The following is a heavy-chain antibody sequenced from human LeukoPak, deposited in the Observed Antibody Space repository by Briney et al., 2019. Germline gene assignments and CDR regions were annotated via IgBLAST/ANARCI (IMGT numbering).Heavy chain of an antibody. CDR1: GYTFTSDG. CDR3: ARWAPLDYGDYGPHFDY. V-gene: IGHV1-18*04. Sequence: GASVKVSCKASGYTFTSDGISWVRQAPGQGLEWMGWISAYNGNTNYAQKLQGRVTMTTDTSTSTAYMELRSLRSDDTAVYYCARWAPLDYGDYGPHFDYWGQGTLVTVSS. CDR2: ISAYNGNT. D-gene: IGHD4-17*01. J-gene: IGHJ4*02.